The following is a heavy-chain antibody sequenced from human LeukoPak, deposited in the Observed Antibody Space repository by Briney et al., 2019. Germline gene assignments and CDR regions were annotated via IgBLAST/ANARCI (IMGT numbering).Heavy chain of an antibody. CDR2: IYTSGST. CDR3: ARGNYYDSSGYYLANWFDP. D-gene: IGHD3-22*01. CDR1: GGSISSYY. Sequence: PSETLSLTCTVSGGSISSYYWSWIRQPAGKGLEWIGRIYTSGSTNYNPSLKSRVTMSVDTSKNQFSLKLSSVTAADTAVYYCARGNYYDSSGYYLANWFDPWGQGTLVTVSS. J-gene: IGHJ5*02. V-gene: IGHV4-4*07.